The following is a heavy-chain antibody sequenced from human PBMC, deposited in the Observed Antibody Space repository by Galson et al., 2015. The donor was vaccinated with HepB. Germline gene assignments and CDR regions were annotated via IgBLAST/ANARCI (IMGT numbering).Heavy chain of an antibody. CDR3: AKGPVSAEVLSEFFQY. D-gene: IGHD6-13*01. CDR1: GFTFVNYA. V-gene: IGHV3-23*01. Sequence: SLRLSCAASGFTFVNYALSWVRQAPGKGLEWVSPIDANGDQTYYADSVKGLFSISRDNSKDTLYLHMNGLRVEDTVLYYCAKGPVSAEVLSEFFQYWGRGTPVTVSS. CDR2: IDANGDQT. J-gene: IGHJ1*01.